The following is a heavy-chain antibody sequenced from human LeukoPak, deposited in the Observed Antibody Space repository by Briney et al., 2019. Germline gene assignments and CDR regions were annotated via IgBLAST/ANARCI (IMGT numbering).Heavy chain of an antibody. CDR2: IYHSGST. V-gene: IGHV4-38-2*02. J-gene: IGHJ4*02. Sequence: SETLSLTCTVSGYSISSDYYWGWIRQPPGKGLEWIGTIYHSGSTYYNPSLKSRVTISLDTSQNQFSLKLTSVTPADTAVYYCARTAKYYYGSETYYFFDYWGQGTLVTVSS. CDR3: ARTAKYYYGSETYYFFDY. CDR1: GYSISSDYY. D-gene: IGHD3-10*01.